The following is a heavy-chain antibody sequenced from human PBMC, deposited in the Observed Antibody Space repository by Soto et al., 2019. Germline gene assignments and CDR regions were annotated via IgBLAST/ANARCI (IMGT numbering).Heavy chain of an antibody. D-gene: IGHD1-20*01. V-gene: IGHV3-30-3*01. Sequence: PGGSLRLSCAASGFTFSSYAMHWVRQAPGKGLEWVAVISYDGSNKYYADSVKGRFTISRDNSKNTLYLQMNSLRTEDTAVYYCAREIGMAVDYWGQGTLVTVSS. CDR2: ISYDGSNK. CDR3: AREIGMAVDY. CDR1: GFTFSSYA. J-gene: IGHJ4*02.